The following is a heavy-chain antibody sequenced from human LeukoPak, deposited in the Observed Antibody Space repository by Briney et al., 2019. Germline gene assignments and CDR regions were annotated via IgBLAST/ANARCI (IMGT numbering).Heavy chain of an antibody. CDR1: GFTFSDYY. CDR3: ARDLPDLYSSGWTSFDY. V-gene: IGHV3-11*04. D-gene: IGHD6-19*01. Sequence: GGSLGLSCAASGFTFSDYYMSWIRQAPGKGLEWVSYISSSSSTIYYADSVKGRFTISRDNAKNSLYLQMNSLRAEDTAVYYCARDLPDLYSSGWTSFDYWGQGTLVTVSS. J-gene: IGHJ4*02. CDR2: ISSSSSTI.